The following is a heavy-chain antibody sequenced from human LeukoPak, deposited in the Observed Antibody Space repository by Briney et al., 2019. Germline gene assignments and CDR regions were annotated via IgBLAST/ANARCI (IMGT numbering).Heavy chain of an antibody. CDR1: GGSISSGGYS. J-gene: IGHJ4*02. D-gene: IGHD4-17*01. V-gene: IGHV4-31*03. CDR3: ARGPDDYGDYGGDY. Sequence: SETLSLTCTVSGGSISSGGYSWSWLRQHPGKGLEWIGYIYYSGSTYYNPSLKSRVTISVDTSKNQFSLKLSSVTAADTAVYYCARGPDDYGDYGGDYWGQGTLVTVSS. CDR2: IYYSGST.